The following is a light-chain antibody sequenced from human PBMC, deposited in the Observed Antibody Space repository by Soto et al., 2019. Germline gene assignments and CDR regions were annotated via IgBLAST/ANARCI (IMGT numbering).Light chain of an antibody. J-gene: IGLJ1*01. CDR2: RND. V-gene: IGLV1-47*01. CDR1: NSRSGSNY. Sequence: QSVLPQPPSASGTPGQRVTISCSTSNSRSGSNYVYWYQQLPGAALKLLIYRNDQRPSGVPDRFSGSKSGTSASLAISGLRSEDEGDYFCAKWDDSLRVYVFGSGTKLTVL. CDR3: AKWDDSLRVYV.